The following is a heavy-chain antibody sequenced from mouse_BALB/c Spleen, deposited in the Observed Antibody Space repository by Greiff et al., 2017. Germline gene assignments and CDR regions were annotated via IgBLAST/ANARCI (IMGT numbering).Heavy chain of an antibody. Sequence: QVQLQQSGAELVKPGASVKLSCKASGYTFTSYYMYWVKQRPGQGLEWIGEINPSNGGTNFNEKFKSKATLTVDKSSSTAYMQLSSLTSEDSAVYYCTGGYYYAMDDWGQGTSVTVSS. CDR3: TGGYYYAMDD. D-gene: IGHD1-1*02. CDR1: GYTFTSYY. CDR2: INPSNGGT. J-gene: IGHJ4*01. V-gene: IGHV1S81*02.